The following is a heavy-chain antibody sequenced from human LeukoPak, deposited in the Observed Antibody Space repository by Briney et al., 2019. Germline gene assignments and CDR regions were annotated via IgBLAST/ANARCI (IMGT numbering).Heavy chain of an antibody. D-gene: IGHD3-3*01. CDR2: ISAYNGNT. V-gene: IGHV1-18*01. J-gene: IGHJ4*02. CDR3: ARDLYDFGVVSLPGY. Sequence: ASVKVSCKASGYTFTSYGISWVRQAPGQGLEWMGWISAYNGNTNYAQKLQGRVTMTTDTSTSTAYMELRSLRSDDTAVYYCARDLYDFGVVSLPGYWGQGTLVTVSS. CDR1: GYTFTSYG.